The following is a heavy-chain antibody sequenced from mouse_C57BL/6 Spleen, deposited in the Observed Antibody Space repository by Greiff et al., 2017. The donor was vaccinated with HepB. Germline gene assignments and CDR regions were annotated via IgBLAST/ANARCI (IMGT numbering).Heavy chain of an antibody. CDR3: TRGVVPYYAMDY. Sequence: EVQGVESGEGLVKPGGSLKLSCAASGFTFSSYAMSWVRQTPEKRLEWVAYISSGGDYIYYADTVKGRFTISRDNARNTLYLQMSSLKSEDTAMYYCTRGVVPYYAMDYWGQGTSVTVSS. D-gene: IGHD1-1*01. CDR1: GFTFSSYA. CDR2: ISSGGDYI. V-gene: IGHV5-9-1*02. J-gene: IGHJ4*01.